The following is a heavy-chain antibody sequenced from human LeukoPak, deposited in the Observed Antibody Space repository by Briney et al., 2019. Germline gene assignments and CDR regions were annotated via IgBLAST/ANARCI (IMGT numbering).Heavy chain of an antibody. D-gene: IGHD5-12*01. CDR1: GFTFSDYY. Sequence: GGSLRLSCAASGFTFSDYYMSWIRQAPGKGLEWVSYISSSGSTIYYADSVKGRFTISRDNAKNSLYLQMNSLRAEDTAVYYYAGGDIVATTNFDYWGQGTLVTVSS. CDR3: AGGDIVATTNFDY. CDR2: ISSSGSTI. J-gene: IGHJ4*02. V-gene: IGHV3-11*01.